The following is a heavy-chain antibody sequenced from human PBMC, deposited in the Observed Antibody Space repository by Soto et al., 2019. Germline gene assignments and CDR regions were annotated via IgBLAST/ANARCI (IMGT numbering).Heavy chain of an antibody. J-gene: IGHJ4*02. CDR2: IIPIFGTA. V-gene: IGHV1-69*06. D-gene: IGHD2-8*01. Sequence: SVKVSCKASGGTFSSYAISWVRQAPGQGLEWMGGIIPIFGTANYAQKFQGRVTITADKSTSTAYMELSSLRSEDTAVYYCARLIMRNYYFDYWGQGTLVTVSS. CDR1: GGTFSSYA. CDR3: ARLIMRNYYFDY.